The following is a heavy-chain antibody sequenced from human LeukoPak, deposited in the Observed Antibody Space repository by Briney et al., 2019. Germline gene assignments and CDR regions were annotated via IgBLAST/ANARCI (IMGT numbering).Heavy chain of an antibody. CDR2: IRYDGSNK. CDR3: VKGAGYYYDSRFDY. J-gene: IGHJ4*02. CDR1: GFTFSSYG. V-gene: IGHV3-30*02. D-gene: IGHD3-22*01. Sequence: GGSLRLSCAASGFTFSSYGMHWVRQAPGKGLEWVAFIRYDGSNKYYADSVKGRFTISRDNSKNTLYLQMNSLRAEDTALYYCVKGAGYYYDSRFDYWGQGTLVTVSS.